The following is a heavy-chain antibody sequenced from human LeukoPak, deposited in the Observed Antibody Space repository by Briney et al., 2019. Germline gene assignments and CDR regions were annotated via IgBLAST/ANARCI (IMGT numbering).Heavy chain of an antibody. CDR2: ISGSGGST. CDR3: AKEDYDFWSGYLLWFDP. V-gene: IGHV3-23*01. J-gene: IGHJ5*02. D-gene: IGHD3-3*01. Sequence: GRSLRLSCAASGFTFSSYAMSWVRQAPGKGLEWVSAISGSGGSTYYADSVKGRFTISRDNSKNTLYLQMNSLRAEDTAVYYCAKEDYDFWSGYLLWFDPWGQRTLVTVSS. CDR1: GFTFSSYA.